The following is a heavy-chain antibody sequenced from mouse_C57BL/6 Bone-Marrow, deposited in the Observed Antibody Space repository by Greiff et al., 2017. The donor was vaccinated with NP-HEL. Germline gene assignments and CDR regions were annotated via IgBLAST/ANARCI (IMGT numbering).Heavy chain of an antibody. CDR1: GYTFTNYW. J-gene: IGHJ4*01. V-gene: IGHV1-63*01. D-gene: IGHD1-1*01. Sequence: QVQLQQSGAELVRPGTSVKMSCKASGYTFTNYWIGWAKQRPGHGLECIGDIYPGGGYTNYNEKFKGKATLTADKSSSTAYMQFSSLTSEDSAIYYCARWDYYGSRDAMDYWGQGTSVTVSS. CDR3: ARWDYYGSRDAMDY. CDR2: IYPGGGYT.